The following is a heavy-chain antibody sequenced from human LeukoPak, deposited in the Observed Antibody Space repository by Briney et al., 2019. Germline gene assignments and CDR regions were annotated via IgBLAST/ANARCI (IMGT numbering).Heavy chain of an antibody. CDR1: GFTVSSNY. J-gene: IGHJ3*02. D-gene: IGHD1-20*01. Sequence: GGSLRLSCAASGFTVSSNYMSWVRQAPGKGLEWVSVIYSGGSTYYADSVKGRFTISRDNSKNTLYLQMNSLRAEDTAVYYCAKDRRYNWNRDAFDIWGQGTMVTVSS. V-gene: IGHV3-53*01. CDR2: IYSGGST. CDR3: AKDRRYNWNRDAFDI.